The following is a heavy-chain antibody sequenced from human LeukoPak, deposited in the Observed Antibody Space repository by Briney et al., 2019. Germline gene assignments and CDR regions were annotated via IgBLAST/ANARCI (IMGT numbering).Heavy chain of an antibody. CDR1: GFTFDDYA. V-gene: IGHV3-9*01. D-gene: IGHD6-19*01. Sequence: GRSLRLSCAASGFTFDDYAMHWVRQAPGKGLEWVSGISWNSGSIGYADSVKGRFTISRDNAKNSLYLQMNSLRAEDTALYYCAEDLSAVAGPFDYWGQGTLVTVSS. CDR3: AEDLSAVAGPFDY. J-gene: IGHJ4*02. CDR2: ISWNSGSI.